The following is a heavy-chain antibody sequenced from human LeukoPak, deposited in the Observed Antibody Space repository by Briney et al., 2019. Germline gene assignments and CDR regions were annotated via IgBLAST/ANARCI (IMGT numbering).Heavy chain of an antibody. V-gene: IGHV3-21*01. CDR2: ISSSSSYI. D-gene: IGHD6-13*01. CDR3: ARDQTIYSSSCFDY. Sequence: GGSLRLSCAASGFTVSSNCMSWVRQAPGKGLEWVSSISSSSSYIYYADSVKGRFTISRDNAKNSLYLQMNSLRAEDTAVYYCARDQTIYSSSCFDYWGQGTLVTVSS. J-gene: IGHJ4*02. CDR1: GFTVSSNC.